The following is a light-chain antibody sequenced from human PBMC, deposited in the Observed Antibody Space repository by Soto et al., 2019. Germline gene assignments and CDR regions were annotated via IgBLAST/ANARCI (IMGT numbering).Light chain of an antibody. J-gene: IGKJ4*01. CDR3: QQRSNWPPLT. Sequence: DIVMTQSPGILSLSPGERATLSCRANESLSSGFLAWYQQKPGQAPRLLIYDASNRATGIPARFSGSGSGTDFTLTISSLEPEDFAVYYCQQRSNWPPLTFGGGTKVDI. CDR1: ESLSSG. CDR2: DAS. V-gene: IGKV3-11*01.